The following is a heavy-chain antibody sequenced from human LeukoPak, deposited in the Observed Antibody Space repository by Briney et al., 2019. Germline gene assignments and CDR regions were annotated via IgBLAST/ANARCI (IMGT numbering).Heavy chain of an antibody. CDR1: GYPNSSCYD. CDR2: SYRSGST. CDR3: ARVRVHYDFWSGYPDYFDY. V-gene: IGHV4-38-2*02. J-gene: IGHJ4*02. D-gene: IGHD3-3*01. Sequence: PSVTLSLPCTVSGYPNSSCYDWGWLRPPPGKGLECIESSYRSGSTYYNPSLKSRVPISVDTSKNQFSLKLSSVTAADTAVYYCARVRVHYDFWSGYPDYFDYWGQGTLVTVSS.